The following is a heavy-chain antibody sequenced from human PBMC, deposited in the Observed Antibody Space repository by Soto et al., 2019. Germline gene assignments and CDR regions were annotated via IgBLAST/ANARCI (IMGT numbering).Heavy chain of an antibody. V-gene: IGHV3-7*03. J-gene: IGHJ6*02. CDR1: GFTFSSYW. Sequence: GGSLRLSCAASGFTFSSYWMSWVRQAPGKGLEWVANIKQDGSETYYADSVKGRFTISRDNSKNSLYLQMNSLRTEDTALYYCAKEIAARALGPVGYYYYGMDVWGQENTVTVSS. CDR2: IKQDGSET. D-gene: IGHD6-6*01. CDR3: AKEIAARALGPVGYYYYGMDV.